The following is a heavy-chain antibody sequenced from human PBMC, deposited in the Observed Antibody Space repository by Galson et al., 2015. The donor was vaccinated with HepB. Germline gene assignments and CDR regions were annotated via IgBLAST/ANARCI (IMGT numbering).Heavy chain of an antibody. CDR1: GFTFSTYS. CDR2: ISSSTSTI. CDR3: ARTAYGVFDY. V-gene: IGHV3-48*02. Sequence: SLRLSCAASGFTFSTYSMNWVRQAPGKGLEWVSYISSSTSTIYYADSVKGRFTISRDNAKNSLSLQMNSLRDEDTAVYYCARTAYGVFDYWGQGTLVTVSS. D-gene: IGHD4-17*01. J-gene: IGHJ4*02.